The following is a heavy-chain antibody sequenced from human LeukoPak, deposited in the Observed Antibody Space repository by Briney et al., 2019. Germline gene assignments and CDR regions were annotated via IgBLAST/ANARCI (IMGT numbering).Heavy chain of an antibody. Sequence: GSSVKGSCKASGGTFSSYTISWVRQAPGQGLEWMGRIIPILGIANYAQKFQGRVTITADKSTSTAYMELSSLRSEDTAVYYCARDSYYDSSGLFDYWGQGTLVTVSS. CDR1: GGTFSSYT. CDR2: IIPILGIA. CDR3: ARDSYYDSSGLFDY. D-gene: IGHD3-22*01. J-gene: IGHJ4*02. V-gene: IGHV1-69*04.